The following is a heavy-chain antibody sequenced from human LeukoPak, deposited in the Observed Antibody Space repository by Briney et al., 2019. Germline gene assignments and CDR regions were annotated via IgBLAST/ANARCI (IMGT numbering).Heavy chain of an antibody. J-gene: IGHJ3*02. CDR2: ISSGSSDI. Sequence: GGSLRLSCAASGFSFRSYTMNWVRQAPGKGLEWVSFISSGSSDIYYSDSLKGRFTISRDDSKNSLYLQMNSLRAEDTAVYYCARDGLGYYDTRGASDIWGQGTMVNVSS. CDR3: ARDGLGYYDTRGASDI. V-gene: IGHV3-21*01. CDR1: GFSFRSYT. D-gene: IGHD3-22*01.